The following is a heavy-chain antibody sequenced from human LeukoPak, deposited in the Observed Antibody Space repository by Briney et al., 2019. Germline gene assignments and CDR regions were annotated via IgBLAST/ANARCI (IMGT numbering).Heavy chain of an antibody. D-gene: IGHD3-22*01. CDR2: IKQDGSEK. Sequence: GGSLRLSCAASGFTFSSYWMSWVRQAPGKGLEWVANIKQDGSEKYYVDSVKGRLTISRDNAKNSLYLQVNSLRAEDTAVYYCARVMLYYYDSSGYYYEGFDYWGQGTLVTVSS. V-gene: IGHV3-7*01. CDR3: ARVMLYYYDSSGYYYEGFDY. J-gene: IGHJ4*02. CDR1: GFTFSSYW.